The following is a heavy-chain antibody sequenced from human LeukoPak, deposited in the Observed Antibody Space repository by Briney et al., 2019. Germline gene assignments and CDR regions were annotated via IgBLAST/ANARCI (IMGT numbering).Heavy chain of an antibody. D-gene: IGHD3-22*01. Sequence: PGGSLRLSCAASGFTFSSYAMSWVRQAPGKGVEWVSFISPSGDRTSNADSAEGRFTFSRDNTRNTLYLQMNSLRDEDTGVYYCAIMHGYYDGSGFWVQWGQGTLVTVSS. CDR2: ISPSGDRT. V-gene: IGHV3-23*01. J-gene: IGHJ4*02. CDR3: AIMHGYYDGSGFWVQ. CDR1: GFTFSSYA.